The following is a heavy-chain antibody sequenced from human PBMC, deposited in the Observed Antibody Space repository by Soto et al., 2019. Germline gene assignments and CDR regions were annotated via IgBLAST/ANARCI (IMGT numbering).Heavy chain of an antibody. D-gene: IGHD3-10*01. V-gene: IGHV3-23*01. J-gene: IGHJ4*02. Sequence: PGGSLRLSCAASGFAFSDYAMNWVRQAPGKGLEWVSAISGGAGDTYYADSVKGRFTISRDNSKNTLYLQMKSLRAEDTAIYYCAKSSRITLVRGVTDYWGQGTL. CDR2: ISGGAGDT. CDR3: AKSSRITLVRGVTDY. CDR1: GFAFSDYA.